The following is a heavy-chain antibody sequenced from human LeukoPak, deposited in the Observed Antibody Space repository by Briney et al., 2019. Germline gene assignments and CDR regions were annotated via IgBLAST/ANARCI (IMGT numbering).Heavy chain of an antibody. Sequence: SETLSLTCTVSDDSISTYYWNWIRQPPGKGLEWIGWIFHSGITNYSPSFKSRVTISLDASRNQFSLKLSSVPAADTAVYFCASLSGGVGARRLDYWGQGALVTVSS. J-gene: IGHJ4*02. CDR1: DDSISTYY. CDR2: IFHSGIT. V-gene: IGHV4-59*08. D-gene: IGHD3-3*01. CDR3: ASLSGGVGARRLDY.